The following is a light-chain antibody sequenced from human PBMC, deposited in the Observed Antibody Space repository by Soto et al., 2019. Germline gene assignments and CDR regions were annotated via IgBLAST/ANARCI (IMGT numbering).Light chain of an antibody. V-gene: IGKV1-5*01. CDR2: DAS. Sequence: GDRVTITCRASQSISSWLAWYQQKPGKAPKLLIYDASSLESGVPSRFSGSGSGTEFTLTISSLQPDDFATYYCQQYNSYLWTFXQGTKADIK. J-gene: IGKJ1*01. CDR1: QSISSW. CDR3: QQYNSYLWT.